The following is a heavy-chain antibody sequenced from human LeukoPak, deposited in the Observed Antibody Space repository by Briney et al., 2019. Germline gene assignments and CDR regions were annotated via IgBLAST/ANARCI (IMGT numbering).Heavy chain of an antibody. Sequence: GGSLRLSCAASAFTFSSYGMHWVRQAPGKGLEGVAGIWYDGGNKYYADSVKGRFTISRDNSKNTLYLQMNSLRAEDTAVYYCAKTGGSGPAYWYYYMDVWGKGKTVTVSS. CDR1: AFTFSSYG. D-gene: IGHD3-10*01. V-gene: IGHV3-33*06. CDR2: IWYDGGNK. CDR3: AKTGGSGPAYWYYYMDV. J-gene: IGHJ6*03.